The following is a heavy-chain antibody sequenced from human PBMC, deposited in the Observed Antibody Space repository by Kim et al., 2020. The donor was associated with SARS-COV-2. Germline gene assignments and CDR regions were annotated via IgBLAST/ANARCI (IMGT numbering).Heavy chain of an antibody. Sequence: EDSVKGRFTISRDNAKNSLYLQMNSRRDEDTAVYYCAGDGRVPAASLFDYWGQGTLVTVSS. CDR3: AGDGRVPAASLFDY. J-gene: IGHJ4*02. D-gene: IGHD2-2*01. V-gene: IGHV3-48*02.